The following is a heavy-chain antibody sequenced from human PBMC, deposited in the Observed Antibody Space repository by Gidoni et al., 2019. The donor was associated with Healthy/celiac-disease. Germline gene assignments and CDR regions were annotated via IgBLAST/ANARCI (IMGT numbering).Heavy chain of an antibody. Sequence: EVQLVESVGGLVQPGRSLRLSCAASGFTFHDYSMHLVRQAPGKGLEWVSGISWNSGSIGYADSVKGRFTISRDNAKNSLYLQMNSLRAEDTALYYCAKDARGFGEHTWGLYYYYGMDVWGQGTTVTVSS. CDR2: ISWNSGSI. CDR3: AKDARGFGEHTWGLYYYYGMDV. D-gene: IGHD3-10*01. CDR1: GFTFHDYS. V-gene: IGHV3-9*01. J-gene: IGHJ6*02.